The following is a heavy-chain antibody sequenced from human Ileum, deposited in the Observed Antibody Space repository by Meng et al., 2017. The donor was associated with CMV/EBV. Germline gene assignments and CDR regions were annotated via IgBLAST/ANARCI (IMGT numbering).Heavy chain of an antibody. D-gene: IGHD6-13*01. CDR1: GYTFTSYG. CDR3: ARMSYSSSWPYY. V-gene: IGHV1-18*01. J-gene: IGHJ4*02. CDR2: ISTYNGNT. Sequence: CKSAGYTFTSYGITWVRQAPRQGREWVGWISTYNGNTNYAQKLQGGVAMTTDTSTSTAYMALRSLGSDDTGVYCCARMSYSSSWPYYWGQGTLVTVSS.